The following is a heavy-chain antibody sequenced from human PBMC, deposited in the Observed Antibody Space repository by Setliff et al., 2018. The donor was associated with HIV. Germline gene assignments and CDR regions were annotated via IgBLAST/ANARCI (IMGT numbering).Heavy chain of an antibody. J-gene: IGHJ3*02. V-gene: IGHV1-2*04. D-gene: IGHD6-13*01. CDR2: INPNSGGT. CDR1: GYTFTGYY. CDR3: ARDPEAAAGIRYPGNAFDI. Sequence: ASVKVSCKAPGYTFTGYYMHWVRQAPGQGLEWMGWINPNSGGTNYAQKFQGWVTMTRDTSISTAYMELSRLRSDDTAVYYCARDPEAAAGIRYPGNAFDIWGQGTMVTVSS.